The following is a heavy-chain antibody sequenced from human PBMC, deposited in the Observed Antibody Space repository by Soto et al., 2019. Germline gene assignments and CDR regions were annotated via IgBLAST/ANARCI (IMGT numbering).Heavy chain of an antibody. J-gene: IGHJ2*01. Sequence: QVQLVESGGGLVKPGGSLRLSCAASGFSFSDYYMSWIRQAPGKGLEWISYISTSGSTLFYADSVKARFTISRDNARNSLYLQISSLRAEDTAVYYCVRISVRPRAIRTAPGRWYFDLWGRGALATVSS. V-gene: IGHV3-11*01. D-gene: IGHD1-1*01. CDR3: VRISVRPRAIRTAPGRWYFDL. CDR2: ISTSGSTL. CDR1: GFSFSDYY.